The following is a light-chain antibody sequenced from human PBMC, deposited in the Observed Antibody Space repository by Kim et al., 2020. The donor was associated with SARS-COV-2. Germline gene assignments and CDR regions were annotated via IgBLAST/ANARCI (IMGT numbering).Light chain of an antibody. CDR1: QGISNY. Sequence: ASVGDEVTIPGRASQGISNYLAWDQQKPGKAPKLLIYATSTLQSGVPSRFRGSRSGTDFTLIITRLQPEDVATYYCQKYDSAPWTFGQGTKVEVK. CDR2: ATS. J-gene: IGKJ1*01. V-gene: IGKV1-27*01. CDR3: QKYDSAPWT.